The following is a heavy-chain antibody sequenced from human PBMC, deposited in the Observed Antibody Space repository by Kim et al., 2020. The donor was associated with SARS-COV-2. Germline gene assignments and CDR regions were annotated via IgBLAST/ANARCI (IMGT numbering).Heavy chain of an antibody. CDR2: IGGSVGRT. CDR3: YSPHFYVHQH. D-gene: IGHD3-10*02. CDR1: GINFNIQY. J-gene: IGHJ1*01. V-gene: IGHV3-11*03. Sequence: GGSLRLSCAASGINFNIQYMSWVRQAPGKGLQWVWFIGGSVGRTAYAYSVNVQFTVSIYNDENTVFLQMQIVRPKTTATYDCYSPHFYVHQHCGHAIL.